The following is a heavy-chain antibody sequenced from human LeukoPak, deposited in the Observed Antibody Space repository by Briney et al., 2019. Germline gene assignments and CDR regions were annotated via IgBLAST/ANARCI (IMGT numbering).Heavy chain of an antibody. D-gene: IGHD1-26*01. CDR1: GYTFTGYY. CDR2: IYPHSGGT. J-gene: IGHJ4*02. V-gene: IGHV1-2*02. Sequence: GASVKVSCKASGYTFTGYYIHWVRQAPGQGPEWMGWIYPHSGGTNYAQKFQGRVTMTRDMSISTAYMELSRLRSDDTAVYYCARDQVDAGSYFAFFDYWGQGTLVTVSS. CDR3: ARDQVDAGSYFAFFDY.